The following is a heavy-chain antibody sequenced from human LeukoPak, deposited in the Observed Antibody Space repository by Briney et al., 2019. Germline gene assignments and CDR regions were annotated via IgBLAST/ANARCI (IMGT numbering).Heavy chain of an antibody. CDR3: AKDRPYYDYVWGSYPRGAFDI. D-gene: IGHD3-16*02. Sequence: RGSLRLSCAASGLTFSRYAMSWVRQAPGKGLEWVSAISGSGGSTDYADSVKGRFTISRDNSKNTLYLQMNSLRAEDTAVYYCAKDRPYYDYVWGSYPRGAFDIWGQGTMVTVSS. CDR2: ISGSGGST. J-gene: IGHJ3*02. V-gene: IGHV3-23*01. CDR1: GLTFSRYA.